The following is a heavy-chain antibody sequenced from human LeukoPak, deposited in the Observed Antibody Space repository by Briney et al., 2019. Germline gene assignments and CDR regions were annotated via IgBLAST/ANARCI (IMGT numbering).Heavy chain of an antibody. Sequence: SQTLSLTCTVSGGSITSGGFFWSWIRQPPGKGLEWIGYIYHNGDTYYNPSLNSRVTMSVDRSKNQFSLKLSSVTAADTAVYYCATTKGYGGNYQFDYWGQGTLVTVSS. J-gene: IGHJ4*02. D-gene: IGHD4-23*01. V-gene: IGHV4-30-2*01. CDR3: ATTKGYGGNYQFDY. CDR2: IYHNGDT. CDR1: GGSITSGGFF.